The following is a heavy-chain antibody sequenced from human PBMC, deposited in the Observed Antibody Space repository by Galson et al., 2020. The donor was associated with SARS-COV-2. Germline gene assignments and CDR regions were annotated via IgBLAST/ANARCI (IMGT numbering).Heavy chain of an antibody. CDR3: AKENYVSGTPYPCFDS. J-gene: IGHJ4*02. CDR1: GFTFSDYG. CDR2: IWSDGSHK. V-gene: IGHV3-33*06. Sequence: QAGGSLRLSCAASGFTFSDYGMHWVRQAPGKGLEWVAVIWSDGSHKYCAGSVEGRFTISRDNSKNTVYLQMNSLRDEDTAVYYCAKENYVSGTPYPCFDSWGQGTLVTVSS. D-gene: IGHD3-10*01.